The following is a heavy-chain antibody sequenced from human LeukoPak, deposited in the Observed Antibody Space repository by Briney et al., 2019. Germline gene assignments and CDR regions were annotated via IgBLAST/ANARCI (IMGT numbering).Heavy chain of an antibody. V-gene: IGHV4-59*01. CDR2: VYYSGST. Sequence: SETLSLTCTVSGGSINIYYWSWIRQPAGKGLEWIGYVYYSGSTNYNPSLNSRVTTSVDTSKNQFSLKLSSVTAADTAVYYCARGGYDYVWGSAFDYWGQGMLVTVSS. CDR3: ARGGYDYVWGSAFDY. D-gene: IGHD3-16*01. J-gene: IGHJ4*02. CDR1: GGSINIYY.